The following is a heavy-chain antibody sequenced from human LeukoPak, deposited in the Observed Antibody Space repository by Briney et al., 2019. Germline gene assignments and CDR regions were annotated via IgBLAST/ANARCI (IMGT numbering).Heavy chain of an antibody. V-gene: IGHV3-23*01. Sequence: GGSPRLSCAASGFTFSSYAMNWVRQAPGKGLEWVSAISGSGGSTYYADSVKGRFTISRDNSKNTLYRLRAEDTAVYYCAKGKDDSSGWYFFYWGQGTLVTVSS. CDR1: GFTFSSYA. CDR2: ISGSGGST. D-gene: IGHD6-19*01. J-gene: IGHJ4*02. CDR3: AKGKDDSSGWYFFY.